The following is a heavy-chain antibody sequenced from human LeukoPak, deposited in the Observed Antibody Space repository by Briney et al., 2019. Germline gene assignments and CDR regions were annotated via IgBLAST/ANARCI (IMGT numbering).Heavy chain of an antibody. D-gene: IGHD3-3*01. CDR3: AGGSGFWSGFLDY. CDR2: INHSGST. V-gene: IGHV4-34*01. Sequence: TSETLSLTCAVYGGSFSGYYWSWIRQPPGKGLEWIGEINHSGSTNYNPSLKSRVTISVDTSKNQFSLKLSSVTAADTAAYYCAGGSGFWSGFLDYWGQGTLVTVSS. CDR1: GGSFSGYY. J-gene: IGHJ4*02.